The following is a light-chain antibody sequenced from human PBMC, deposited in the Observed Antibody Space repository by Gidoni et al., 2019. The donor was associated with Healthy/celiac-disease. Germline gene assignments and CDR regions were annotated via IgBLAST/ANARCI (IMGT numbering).Light chain of an antibody. V-gene: IGLV1-47*01. Sequence: QSVLTQQPSASGTPGQRVTISCSGSSSTIGSNYVYWYQQLPGTAPKLLIYRNNQRPSGVPDRFSGSKSGTSASLAISGLRSEDEADYYCAAWDDSLSGFVVFGGGTKLTVL. CDR1: SSTIGSNY. CDR3: AAWDDSLSGFVV. CDR2: RNN. J-gene: IGLJ2*01.